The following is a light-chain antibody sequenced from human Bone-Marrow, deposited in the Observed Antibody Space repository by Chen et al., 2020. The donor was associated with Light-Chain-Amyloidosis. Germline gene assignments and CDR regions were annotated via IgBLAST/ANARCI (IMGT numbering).Light chain of an antibody. J-gene: IGLJ1*01. V-gene: IGLV9-49*01. Sequence: QPVLTQPPSASASLGASVTLTCTLSSDHSNYKVDWYQQRPGKGPRFVMRVGTNGIVGSKGDGIPDRFSVLGSGLNRYLTIKNIKEEYESDYHCGADYGRGSNCMYVFGTGAKVTVL. CDR1: SDHSNYK. CDR2: VGTNGIVG. CDR3: GADYGRGSNCMYV.